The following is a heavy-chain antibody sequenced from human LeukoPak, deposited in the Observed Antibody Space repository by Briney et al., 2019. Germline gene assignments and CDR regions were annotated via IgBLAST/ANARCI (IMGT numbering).Heavy chain of an antibody. CDR1: GYSFTSYW. D-gene: IGHD3-10*01. CDR3: ARYIYYYGSGSYTPNWFDP. J-gene: IGHJ5*02. CDR2: IYPGDSDT. Sequence: PGESLQISCKGSGYSFTSYWIGWGRQMPGKGREWMGIIYPGDSDTRYSPSFQGQVTISADKSISTAYLQWSSLKASDTAMYYCARYIYYYGSGSYTPNWFDPWGQGTLVTVSS. V-gene: IGHV5-51*01.